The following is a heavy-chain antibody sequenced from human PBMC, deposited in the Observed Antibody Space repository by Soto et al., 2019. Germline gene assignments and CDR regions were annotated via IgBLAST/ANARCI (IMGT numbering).Heavy chain of an antibody. Sequence: SLKVACKGCGGTLSIYTISWVRQAHGQGLEWMGGSANSAQKFQGRLTVTADESTSTVYLELSSLTSEDTAVYYCAREGPPDIAWFDPWGQGTLVTVSS. CDR1: GGTLSIYT. V-gene: IGHV1-69*13. D-gene: IGHD2-15*01. CDR3: AREGPPDIAWFDP. J-gene: IGHJ5*02. CDR2: SA.